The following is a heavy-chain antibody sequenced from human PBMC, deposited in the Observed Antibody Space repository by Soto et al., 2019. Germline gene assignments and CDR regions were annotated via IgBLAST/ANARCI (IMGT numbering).Heavy chain of an antibody. D-gene: IGHD1-1*01. J-gene: IGHJ5*02. CDR3: SRGIDAYKGGRT. CDR1: DESLSDYY. CDR2: IHPSGST. V-gene: IGHV4-34*01. Sequence: QVQLHQWGAGLLKPSETLSLTCAVFDESLSDYYYTWTRQPPGKGLEWIGEIHPSGSTHYNPSLTTRVTLPQDTSKKQFSLTLLSVTAADTAVYYCSRGIDAYKGGRTWGQGTLVTVSS.